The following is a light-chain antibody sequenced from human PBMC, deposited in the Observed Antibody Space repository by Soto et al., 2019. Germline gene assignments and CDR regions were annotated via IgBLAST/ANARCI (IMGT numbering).Light chain of an antibody. J-gene: IGLJ2*01. CDR2: GNS. Sequence: QAVVTQPPSVSGAPGQRVTISCTGSSSNIGAGYDVHWYQQLPGTAPKLLIYGNSNRPSGVPDRFSGSKSGTSASLAITGVQAEDEADYYCQSYDISLSVVFGGGTKLTVL. CDR3: QSYDISLSVV. V-gene: IGLV1-40*01. CDR1: SSNIGAGYD.